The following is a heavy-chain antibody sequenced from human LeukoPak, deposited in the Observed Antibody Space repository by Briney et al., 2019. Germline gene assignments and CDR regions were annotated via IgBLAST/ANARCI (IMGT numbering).Heavy chain of an antibody. CDR2: IYASGST. D-gene: IGHD2-15*01. J-gene: IGHJ4*02. CDR3: ARRRSGGRDFDY. CDR1: GGSISSSY. V-gene: IGHV4-4*09. Sequence: PSETLSLTCTVSGGSISSSYWSWIRQPPGKGLEWIGYIYASGSTNYNPSLKSRVTISVDTSKNQFSLQLSSVTAADTAVYYCARRRSGGRDFDYWGQGTLVTVSS.